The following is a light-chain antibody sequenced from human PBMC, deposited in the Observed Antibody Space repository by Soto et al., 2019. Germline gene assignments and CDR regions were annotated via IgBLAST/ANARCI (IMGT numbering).Light chain of an antibody. Sequence: QSVLTQPPSVSGAPGQRVTISCTGSSSNIGAGFDVQWYQQLPGTAPKVLIYGNINRPSGVPDRFSGSKSGTSASLAITGLQAEDEADYYCQSYDSSLNVVFGGGTKLTVL. CDR2: GNI. J-gene: IGLJ2*01. V-gene: IGLV1-40*01. CDR3: QSYDSSLNVV. CDR1: SSNIGAGFD.